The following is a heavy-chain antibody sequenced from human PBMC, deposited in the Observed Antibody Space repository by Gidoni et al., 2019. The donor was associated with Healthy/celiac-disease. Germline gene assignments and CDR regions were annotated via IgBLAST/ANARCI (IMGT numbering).Heavy chain of an antibody. V-gene: IGHV3-23*01. Sequence: EVQPLESGGGLVQTGGSLRLSCAAAGVPFSSYAMSWVRQAPGKGLEWFSAISGSVGSTYYADSVKGRFTISRDNSKNTLYLQMNSLRAEDTAVYYCAKDTNGYSRLYWGQGTLVTVSS. CDR3: AKDTNGYSRLY. CDR1: GVPFSSYA. CDR2: ISGSVGST. J-gene: IGHJ4*02. D-gene: IGHD6-13*01.